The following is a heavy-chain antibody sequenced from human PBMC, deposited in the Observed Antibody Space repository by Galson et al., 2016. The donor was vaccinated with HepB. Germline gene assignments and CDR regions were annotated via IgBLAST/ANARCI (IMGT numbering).Heavy chain of an antibody. CDR2: INGDGTIT. V-gene: IGHV3-74*01. CDR3: ARDRGGSAGAFNWFDP. CDR1: GFTFSTNW. J-gene: IGHJ5*02. Sequence: SLRLSCAASGFTFSTNWMHWVRQAPGKGLVWVSRINGDGTITDYADSGKGRFTISRDNAGNTLYLQMNSLRVEDTAVYYCARDRGGSAGAFNWFDPWGQGTLVTVSS. D-gene: IGHD3-10*01.